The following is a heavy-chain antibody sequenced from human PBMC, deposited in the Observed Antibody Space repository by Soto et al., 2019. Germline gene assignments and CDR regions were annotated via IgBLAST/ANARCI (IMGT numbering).Heavy chain of an antibody. D-gene: IGHD3-9*01. CDR1: GGSFSGYY. CDR2: INHSGST. Sequence: ETLSLTCAVYGGSFSGYYWSWIRQPPGKGLEWIGEINHSGSTNYNPSLKSRVTISVDTSKNQFSLKLSSVTAADTAVYYCARDTYYVFLTGYWIGKLNAYSGQGTLVTVSS. J-gene: IGHJ4*02. CDR3: ARDTYYVFLTGYWIGKLNAY. V-gene: IGHV4-34*01.